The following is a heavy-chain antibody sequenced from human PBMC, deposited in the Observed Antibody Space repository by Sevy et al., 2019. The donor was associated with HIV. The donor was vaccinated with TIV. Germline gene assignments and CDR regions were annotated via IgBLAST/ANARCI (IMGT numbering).Heavy chain of an antibody. V-gene: IGHV3-21*01. CDR2: ISSSSSYI. J-gene: IGHJ4*02. CDR1: GFTFSSYS. D-gene: IGHD2-2*01. CDR3: ARDGIIPAAPFDY. Sequence: GGSLRLSCAASGFTFSSYSMNWVRQAPGKGLEWVSSISSSSSYIYYADSVKGRFTISRDNAKNSLYLQMNSLRAEDTAVYYCARDGIIPAAPFDYWGQRTLVTVSS.